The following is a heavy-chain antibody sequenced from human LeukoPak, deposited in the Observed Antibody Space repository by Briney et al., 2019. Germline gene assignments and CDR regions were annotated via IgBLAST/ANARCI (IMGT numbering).Heavy chain of an antibody. Sequence: SETLSLTCTVSGGSISSYYWSWIQQPPGKGLEWIGYIYYSGSTNYNPSLKSRVTISVDTYKNQFSLKLSSVTAADTAVYYCARLGGYCTNGVCYWFDPWGQGTLVTVSS. CDR2: IYYSGST. CDR1: GGSISSYY. V-gene: IGHV4-59*08. CDR3: ARLGGYCTNGVCYWFDP. D-gene: IGHD2-8*01. J-gene: IGHJ5*02.